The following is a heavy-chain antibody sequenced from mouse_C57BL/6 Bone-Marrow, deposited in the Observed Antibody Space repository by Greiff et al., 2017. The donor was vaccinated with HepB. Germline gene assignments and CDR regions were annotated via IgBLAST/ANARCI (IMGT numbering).Heavy chain of an antibody. CDR3: GRWDYGNKRYFGY. Sequence: VQLQQSGAELVKPGASVKISCKASGYAFSSYWMNWVKQRPGKGLEWIGQIYPGDGDTNYNGKFKGKATLTADKSSSTAYMQLSSLTSEDSAVYFCGRWDYGNKRYFGYWGQGTTLTVSS. J-gene: IGHJ2*01. CDR2: IYPGDGDT. CDR1: GYAFSSYW. V-gene: IGHV1-80*01. D-gene: IGHD1-1*01.